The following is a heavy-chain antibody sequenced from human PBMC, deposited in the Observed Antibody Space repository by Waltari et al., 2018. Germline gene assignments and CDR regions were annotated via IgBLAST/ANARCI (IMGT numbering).Heavy chain of an antibody. V-gene: IGHV1-69*05. J-gene: IGHJ6*03. CDR3: ARDLLPLGITIFGVVMGLYMDV. Sequence: QVQLVQSGAEVKKPGSSVKVSCKASGGTFSRYAISWVRLAPGQGLEWRGGIIPIFGTANYAQKFQGRVTITTDESTSTAYMELSSLRSEDTAVYYCARDLLPLGITIFGVVMGLYMDVWGKGTTVTVSS. D-gene: IGHD3-3*01. CDR2: IIPIFGTA. CDR1: GGTFSRYA.